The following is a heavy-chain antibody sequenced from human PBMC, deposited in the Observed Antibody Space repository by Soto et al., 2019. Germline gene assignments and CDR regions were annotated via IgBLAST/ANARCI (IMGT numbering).Heavy chain of an antibody. CDR2: IYYSGST. CDR3: RSSTSCYDESCVDV. V-gene: IGHV4-39*02. J-gene: IGHJ6*02. Sequence: PSETLSLTCTVSGGSISSSSYYWGWIRQPPGKGLEWIGSIYYSGSTHYNTSLKSRVTISVDTSKNHFSMVLSSVTAADTDIYYCRSSTSCYDESCVDVWGQGTMVTVSS. D-gene: IGHD2-2*01. CDR1: GGSISSSSYY.